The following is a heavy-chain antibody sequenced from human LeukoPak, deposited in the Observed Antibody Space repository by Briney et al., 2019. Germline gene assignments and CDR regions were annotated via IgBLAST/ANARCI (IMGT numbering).Heavy chain of an antibody. V-gene: IGHV3-69-1*01. CDR1: GFTFSTYS. Sequence: GGSLRLSCAASGFTFSTYSMTWVRQAPGKGLEWLSYLSNTGNIHYAQSVKGRFTISRDNAKSSLYLQMNSLRAEDTAVYYCATDRHWAFDYWGQGTLVTVSS. J-gene: IGHJ4*02. CDR2: LSNTGNI. CDR3: ATDRHWAFDY. D-gene: IGHD3-16*01.